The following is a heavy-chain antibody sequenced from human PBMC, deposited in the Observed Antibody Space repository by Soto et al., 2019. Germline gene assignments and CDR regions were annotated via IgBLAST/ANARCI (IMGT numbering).Heavy chain of an antibody. J-gene: IGHJ4*02. CDR3: ARSQTVQLWLPGY. Sequence: GXSXKVSCKASGYTFTSYAMHWVRQAPGQRLEWMGWINAGNGNTKYSQKFQGRVTITRDTSASTAYMELSSLRSEDTAVYYCARSQTVQLWLPGYWGQGTLVTVSS. V-gene: IGHV1-3*01. D-gene: IGHD5-18*01. CDR2: INAGNGNT. CDR1: GYTFTSYA.